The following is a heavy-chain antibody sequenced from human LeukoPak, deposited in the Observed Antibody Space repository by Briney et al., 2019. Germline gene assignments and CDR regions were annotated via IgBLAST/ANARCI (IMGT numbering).Heavy chain of an antibody. CDR3: AQGHDFWSGYYTPVDY. D-gene: IGHD3-3*01. Sequence: PGGSLRLSCAASRFTFSSYAMSWVRQAPGKGLEWVSAISGSGGSTYYADSVKGRFTITRDNSKNTLYLQMNSLRAEDTAVYYCAQGHDFWSGYYTPVDYWGQGTLVTVSS. CDR1: RFTFSSYA. J-gene: IGHJ4*02. CDR2: ISGSGGST. V-gene: IGHV3-23*01.